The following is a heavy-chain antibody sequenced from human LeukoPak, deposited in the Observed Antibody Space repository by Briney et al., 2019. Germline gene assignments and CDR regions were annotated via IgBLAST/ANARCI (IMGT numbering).Heavy chain of an antibody. V-gene: IGHV4-59*01. Sequence: MSSETLSLTCTVSGGSISSYYWSWIRQPPGKGLEWIGYIYYSGSTNYNPSLKSRVTISVDTSKNQFSLKLSSVTAADTAVYYCARALRARITGTTASVYGMDVWGQGTTVTVSS. CDR2: IYYSGST. CDR1: GGSISSYY. D-gene: IGHD1-20*01. J-gene: IGHJ6*02. CDR3: ARALRARITGTTASVYGMDV.